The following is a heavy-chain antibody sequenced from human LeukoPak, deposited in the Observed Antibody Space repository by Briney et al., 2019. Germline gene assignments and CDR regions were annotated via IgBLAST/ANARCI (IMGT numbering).Heavy chain of an antibody. CDR3: ARGPYYYDSSGYSVDY. CDR1: GFTFSSYE. V-gene: IGHV3-48*03. D-gene: IGHD3-22*01. CDR2: ISSSGSTI. J-gene: IGHJ4*02. Sequence: GGSLRLSCAASGFTFSSYEMNWVRQAPGKGLEWVSYISSSGSTIYYADSVKGRFTISRDNAKNSLYLQMNSLRAEDTAVYYCARGPYYYDSSGYSVDYWGQGTLVTVSS.